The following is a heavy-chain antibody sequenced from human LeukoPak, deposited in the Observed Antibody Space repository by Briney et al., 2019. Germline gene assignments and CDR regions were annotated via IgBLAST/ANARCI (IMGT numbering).Heavy chain of an antibody. V-gene: IGHV4-4*07. CDR1: GGSISSCY. J-gene: IGHJ5*02. D-gene: IGHD6-19*01. CDR2: IYTSGST. Sequence: SETLSLTCTVSGGSISSCYWSWIRQPAGKGLEWIGRIYTSGSTNYNPSLKSRVTISVDTSKNQFSLKLSSVTAADTAVYYCAREAYSSGWYPWFDPWGQGTLVTVSS. CDR3: AREAYSSGWYPWFDP.